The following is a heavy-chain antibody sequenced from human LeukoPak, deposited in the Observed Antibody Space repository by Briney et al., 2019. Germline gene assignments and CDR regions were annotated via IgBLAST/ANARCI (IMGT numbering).Heavy chain of an antibody. V-gene: IGHV4-4*07. D-gene: IGHD3-3*01. Sequence: ASETLSLTCTVSGGSISSYYWSWIRQPAGKGLEWIGRIYTSGSTNYNPSLRSRVTMSVDTSKNQFSLKLSSVTAADTAVYYCARDLTTIFGPNWFDPWGQGTLVTVSS. CDR2: IYTSGST. CDR1: GGSISSYY. CDR3: ARDLTTIFGPNWFDP. J-gene: IGHJ5*02.